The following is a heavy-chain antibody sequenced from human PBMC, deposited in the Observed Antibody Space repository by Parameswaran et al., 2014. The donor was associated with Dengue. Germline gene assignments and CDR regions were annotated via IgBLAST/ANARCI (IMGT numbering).Heavy chain of an antibody. J-gene: IGHJ5*02. CDR3: AADIYYYGSGSPNWFDP. Sequence: WVRQAPGQRLEWIGWIVVGSGNTNYAQKFQERVTITRDMSTSTAYMELSSLRSEDTAVYYCAADIYYYGSGSPNWFDPWGQGTLVTVSS. V-gene: IGHV1-58*01. CDR2: IVVGSGNT. D-gene: IGHD3-10*01.